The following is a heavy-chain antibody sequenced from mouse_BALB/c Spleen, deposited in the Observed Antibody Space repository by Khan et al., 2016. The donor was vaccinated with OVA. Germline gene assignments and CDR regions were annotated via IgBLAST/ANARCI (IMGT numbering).Heavy chain of an antibody. V-gene: IGHV1-76*01. CDR2: IYPGTDNT. J-gene: IGHJ2*01. Sequence: QVQLKQSGAELVRPGASVKLSCKTSGYIFTSYWIHWVRQRPGQGLEWIARIYPGTDNTYYNEKLKDKATMTADKSSSTAYLQLSSLKSEDSAVYFCAREEALYYIDYWGQGTTVTVSA. CDR3: AREEALYYIDY. CDR1: GYIFTSYW. D-gene: IGHD3-2*02.